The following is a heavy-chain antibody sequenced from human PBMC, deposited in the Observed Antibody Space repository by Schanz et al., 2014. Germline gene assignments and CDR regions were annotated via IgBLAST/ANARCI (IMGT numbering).Heavy chain of an antibody. V-gene: IGHV3-30*03. Sequence: QVQLVESGGGVVQPGRSLRLSCAASGFTFRSHGMHWVRQAPGKGLEWVALISYDGNNKFYTDSVKGRFTISRDNSRKHLYLEIDNLRPEDTAAYFCARERDTAIGDYWGQGTLVTVSS. D-gene: IGHD5-18*01. J-gene: IGHJ4*02. CDR3: ARERDTAIGDY. CDR2: ISYDGNNK. CDR1: GFTFRSHG.